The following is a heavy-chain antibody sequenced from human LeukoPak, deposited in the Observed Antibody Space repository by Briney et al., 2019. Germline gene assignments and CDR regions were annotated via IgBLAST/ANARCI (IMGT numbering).Heavy chain of an antibody. V-gene: IGHV3-23*01. J-gene: IGHJ6*03. CDR3: ASRQTTIFYVDV. Sequence: GGSLRLSCAASGLSFSSYAMTWVRQAPGKGLEWVSSISGSGGSTYYADSVKGRFTISRDNSKNTLYLQMNSLRAEDTALYYCASRQTTIFYVDVWGKGTTVTVSS. CDR1: GLSFSSYA. D-gene: IGHD3-3*01. CDR2: ISGSGGST.